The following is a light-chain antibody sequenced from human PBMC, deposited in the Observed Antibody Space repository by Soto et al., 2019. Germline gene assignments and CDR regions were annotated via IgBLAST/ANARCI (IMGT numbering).Light chain of an antibody. J-gene: IGKJ3*01. V-gene: IGKV1-33*01. CDR2: DAS. CDR1: QTIGTW. CDR3: QQYDSLPFT. Sequence: DIPMTQSPSTLSASVGDTVTITCRASQTIGTWLSWYQQKPAKAPKLLTYDASDLETVVPSRFSGTGSGTDFTFTISNVQPEDTATYYCQQYDSLPFTFGPGTKVDI.